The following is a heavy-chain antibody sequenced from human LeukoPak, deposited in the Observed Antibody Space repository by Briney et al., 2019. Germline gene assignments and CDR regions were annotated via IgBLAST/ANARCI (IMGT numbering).Heavy chain of an antibody. CDR3: AAFDSATYDAFDI. CDR2: IYYSGST. D-gene: IGHD3-22*01. CDR1: GGSIISGGYL. Sequence: SQTLSLTCTVSGGSIISGGYLWSRIRQHPGKGLEWIGYIYYSGSTHYNSSLEGRVTISVDTSKKQFSLKLSSVTAADTAVYYCAAFDSATYDAFDIWGRGTMVTVSS. V-gene: IGHV4-31*03. J-gene: IGHJ3*02.